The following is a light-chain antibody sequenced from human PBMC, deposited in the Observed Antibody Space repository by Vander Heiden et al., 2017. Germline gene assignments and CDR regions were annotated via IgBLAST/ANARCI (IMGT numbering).Light chain of an antibody. CDR1: QGISSW. CDR3: QQHNSYSGT. J-gene: IGKJ1*01. Sequence: DIQMTQSPSTLSASVGDRVTITCRASQGISSWLAWYQQKPGKAPKLLIYKASSLESGVPSRFSGSGSGTEFTLTISSLQPDDFATYYCQQHNSYSGTFGQGTKVEIK. V-gene: IGKV1-5*03. CDR2: KAS.